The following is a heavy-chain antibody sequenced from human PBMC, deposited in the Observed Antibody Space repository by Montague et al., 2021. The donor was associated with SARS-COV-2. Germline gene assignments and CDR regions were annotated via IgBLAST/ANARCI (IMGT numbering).Heavy chain of an antibody. V-gene: IGHV4-59*01. CDR2: IYHSGNT. Sequence: SETLSLTCTVSGGSISSYYWSWIQQPPGKGLDWIGYIYHSGNTKYNPSLKSRVSISVDTSKNQFSLRLSSVTAADTAVYYCAREYRIELWQTNWYFGLWGRGTLVTVSS. J-gene: IGHJ2*01. CDR3: AREYRIELWQTNWYFGL. D-gene: IGHD3-16*01. CDR1: GGSISSYY.